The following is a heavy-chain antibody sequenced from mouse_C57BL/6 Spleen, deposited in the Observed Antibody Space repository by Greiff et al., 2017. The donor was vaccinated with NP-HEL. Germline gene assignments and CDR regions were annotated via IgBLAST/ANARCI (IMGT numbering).Heavy chain of an antibody. CDR1: GYTFTDYY. V-gene: IGHV1-75*01. CDR2: IFPGSGST. Sequence: QVQLKESGPELVKPGASVKISCKASGYTFTDYYINWVKQRPGQGLEWIGWIFPGSGSTYYNEKFKGKATLTVDKSSSTAYMLLSSLTSEDSAVYFCARCDKDSNYVLFDYWGQGTTLTVSS. J-gene: IGHJ2*01. D-gene: IGHD2-5*01. CDR3: ARCDKDSNYVLFDY.